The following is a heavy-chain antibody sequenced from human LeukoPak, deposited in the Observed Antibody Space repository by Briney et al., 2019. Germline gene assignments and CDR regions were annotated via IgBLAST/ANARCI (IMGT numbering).Heavy chain of an antibody. V-gene: IGHV3-7*03. CDR3: ARDKGDYDTSGSLFIF. CDR1: GFTFSRYW. Sequence: GGSLRLSCAASGFTFSRYWMSWVRQTPRKGLEWVANIKQDGSEAYYVDSMKGRFTISRDNARNSLYLQMNSLRAEDTAVYYCARDKGDYDTSGSLFIFGGQGTLVTVSS. D-gene: IGHD3-22*01. CDR2: IKQDGSEA. J-gene: IGHJ4*02.